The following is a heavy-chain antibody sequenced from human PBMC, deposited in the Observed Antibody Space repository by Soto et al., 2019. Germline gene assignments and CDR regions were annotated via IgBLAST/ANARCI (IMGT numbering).Heavy chain of an antibody. D-gene: IGHD4-17*01. Sequence: EVQLLESGGGLVQPGGSLRLSCAASGFSFSDYAMTWVRQAPGEGLEWVSAISGLGTATYFADSVRGRSTIFRDNSKNTLFLQLNSLRVEDTAVYYCAKEEAYGDSPVGAFDIWGQGTMVTVSS. J-gene: IGHJ3*02. V-gene: IGHV3-23*01. CDR2: ISGLGTAT. CDR3: AKEEAYGDSPVGAFDI. CDR1: GFSFSDYA.